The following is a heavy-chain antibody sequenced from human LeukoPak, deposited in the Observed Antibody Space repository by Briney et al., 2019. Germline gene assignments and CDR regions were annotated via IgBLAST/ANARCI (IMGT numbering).Heavy chain of an antibody. CDR3: ARDRGYYYDSSGYYNWFDP. V-gene: IGHV1-24*01. CDR2: FDPEDGET. Sequence: ASVKVSCKVSGYTLTELSMHWVRQAPGKGLEWMGGFDPEDGETIYAQKFQGRVTMTEDTSTDTAYMELSSLRSEDTAVYYCARDRGYYYDSSGYYNWFDPWGQGTLVTVSS. J-gene: IGHJ5*02. CDR1: GYTLTELS. D-gene: IGHD3-22*01.